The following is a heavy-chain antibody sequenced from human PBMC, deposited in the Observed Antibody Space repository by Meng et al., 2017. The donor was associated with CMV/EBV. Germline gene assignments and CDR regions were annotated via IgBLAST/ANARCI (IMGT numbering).Heavy chain of an antibody. D-gene: IGHD6-13*01. CDR1: GFIFSSYA. CDR3: ARGISKRDWFDP. J-gene: IGHJ5*02. V-gene: IGHV3-30-3*01. CDR2: ISYDGSSK. Sequence: CAASGFIFSSYAMHWVRQAPGKVLEWVAVISYDGSSKYYADSVKGRFTISRDNSKNTLYLQMNSLRAEDTAVYYCARGISKRDWFDPWGQGTLVTVSS.